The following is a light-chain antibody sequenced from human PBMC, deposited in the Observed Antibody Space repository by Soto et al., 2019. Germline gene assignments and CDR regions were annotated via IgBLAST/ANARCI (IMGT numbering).Light chain of an antibody. CDR2: DAS. CDR3: QQRSNWPPRFT. V-gene: IGKV3-11*01. CDR1: QSVSSY. J-gene: IGKJ3*01. Sequence: EIVLTQSPATLSLSPGERATLSCRASQSVSSYLAWYQQKPGQAPRLLIYDASNRATGIPARFSGSGSGTEFTLTISSLKPEDFAVYYCQQRSNWPPRFTFGPGTKVDIK.